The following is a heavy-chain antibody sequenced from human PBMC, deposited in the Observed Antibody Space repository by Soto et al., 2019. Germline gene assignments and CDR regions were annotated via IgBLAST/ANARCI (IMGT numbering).Heavy chain of an antibody. Sequence: PSETLSLTCTVSGGSISSYYWSWIRQPPGKGLKWIVYIYYSGSTNSNPSLKSRVPLSVDTSKNQFSLKLSSVTAADTAVYYCARDREAAGTFYCFYGGQGTQVIV. D-gene: IGHD6-13*01. V-gene: IGHV4-59*01. CDR1: GGSISSYY. CDR3: ARDREAAGTFYCFY. J-gene: IGHJ4*02. CDR2: IYYSGST.